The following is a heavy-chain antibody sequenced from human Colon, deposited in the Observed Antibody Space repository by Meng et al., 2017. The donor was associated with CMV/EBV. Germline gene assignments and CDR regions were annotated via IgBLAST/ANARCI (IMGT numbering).Heavy chain of an antibody. CDR3: AKDRAYCGSFSCSPNYFDG. J-gene: IGHJ4*02. CDR1: GFTFSSYA. V-gene: IGHV3-23*01. Sequence: GGSLRLSCAASGFTFSSYAMSWVRQAPGKGLEWVSAISGSGDTTYYADSVKGRFTISRDNSKNTLYLRMIDLRAEDTAMYYCAKDRAYCGSFSCSPNYFDGWGQGNLVTVSS. D-gene: IGHD2-21*01. CDR2: ISGSGDTT.